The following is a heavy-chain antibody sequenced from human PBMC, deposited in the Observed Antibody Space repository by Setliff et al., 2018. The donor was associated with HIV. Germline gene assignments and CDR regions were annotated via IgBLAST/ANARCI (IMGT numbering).Heavy chain of an antibody. CDR2: IYPGDSTI. V-gene: IGHV5-51*01. CDR3: IRRRRAPGTATYWYFDL. Sequence: PGESLKISCKASGYSFTNYWIGWVRQMPGKGLEWMGVIYPGDSTIRYGPSFQGQVTISADRSITTAYLQWSSLTASDTATYYCIRRRRAPGTATYWYFDLWGRGTLVTVSS. J-gene: IGHJ2*01. CDR1: GYSFTNYW. D-gene: IGHD2-15*01.